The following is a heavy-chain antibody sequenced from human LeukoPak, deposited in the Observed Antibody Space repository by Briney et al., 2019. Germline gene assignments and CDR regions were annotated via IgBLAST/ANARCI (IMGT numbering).Heavy chain of an antibody. CDR2: INSDGSST. D-gene: IGHD6-19*01. CDR3: ATLGPTGYSSGWLGYYYYYMDV. V-gene: IGHV3-74*01. Sequence: GGSLRLSCAASGFTFSSYWMHWVRQAPGKGLVWVSRINSDGSSTSYADSVKGRFTISRDNAKNTLYLQMNSLRAEDTAVYYCATLGPTGYSSGWLGYYYYYMDVWGKGTTVTVSS. CDR1: GFTFSSYW. J-gene: IGHJ6*03.